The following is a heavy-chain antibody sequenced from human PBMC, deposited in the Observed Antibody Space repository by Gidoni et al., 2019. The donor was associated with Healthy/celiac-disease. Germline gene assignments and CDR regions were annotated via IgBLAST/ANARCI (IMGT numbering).Heavy chain of an antibody. D-gene: IGHD2-2*01. J-gene: IGHJ6*02. CDR1: GFTFSSYG. CDR3: AKVTFPAAPGSYYYYYYGMDV. CDR2: ISDEGSNK. Sequence: QVQLVESGGGVVQPGRSLRLSCAASGFTFSSYGMHWVRQAPGKGLGWVAVISDEGSNKYYADSVKGRFTISRDNSKNTLYLQMNSLRAEDTAVYYCAKVTFPAAPGSYYYYYYGMDVWGQGTTVTVSS. V-gene: IGHV3-30*18.